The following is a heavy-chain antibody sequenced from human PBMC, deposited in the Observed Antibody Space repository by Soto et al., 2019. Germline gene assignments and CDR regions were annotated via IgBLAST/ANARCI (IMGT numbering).Heavy chain of an antibody. CDR1: GLTVNSDH. D-gene: IGHD6-13*01. V-gene: IGHV3-53*04. CDR2: IYSGGGT. CDR3: AGSSRLH. Sequence: GGSLRLSCAASGLTVNSDHLSWVRQAPGKGLEWVSIIYSGGGTYYADSVRGRFTISRHTSKNTLYLQMNSLRPDDTAVYYCAGSSRLHWGQGTLVTVSS. J-gene: IGHJ4*02.